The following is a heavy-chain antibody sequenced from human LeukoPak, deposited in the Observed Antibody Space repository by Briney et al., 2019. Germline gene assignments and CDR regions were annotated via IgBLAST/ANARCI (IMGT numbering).Heavy chain of an antibody. J-gene: IGHJ3*02. CDR3: AGAGTNDAFDI. Sequence: SETLSLTCTVSGYSISTGYYWDWIRQPPGKGLEWIGTFYHGGSTYYNPSLKSRVTISVDTSKNQFSLNLTSVTAADTAVYYCAGAGTNDAFDIWGQGTMVTVSS. CDR1: GYSISTGYY. D-gene: IGHD1/OR15-1a*01. V-gene: IGHV4-38-2*02. CDR2: FYHGGST.